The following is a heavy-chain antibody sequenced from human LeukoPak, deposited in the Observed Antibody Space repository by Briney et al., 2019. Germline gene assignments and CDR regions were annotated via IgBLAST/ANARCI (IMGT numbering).Heavy chain of an antibody. CDR3: AKVGRTGTTDFDY. CDR2: LYSGGST. J-gene: IGHJ4*02. Sequence: GGSLRLSCAASGFSVSSNYMTWVRQAPGKGLEWVSGLYSGGSTYYADSVKGRFTISRDNSKNTLYLQMNSPRAEDTAVYYCAKVGRTGTTDFDYWGQGTLVTVSS. D-gene: IGHD1-1*01. CDR1: GFSVSSNY. V-gene: IGHV3-53*01.